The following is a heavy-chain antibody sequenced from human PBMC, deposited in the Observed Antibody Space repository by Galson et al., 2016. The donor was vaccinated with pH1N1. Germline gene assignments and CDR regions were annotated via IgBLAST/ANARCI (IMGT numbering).Heavy chain of an antibody. CDR3: ARSRDFSFDY. Sequence: SLRLSCAASGFTLSCCAMHWVRQAPGKGLECVALISKDGNNVYYADSVKGRFTISRDSSNHTLYLQMNSLRTEDTAIYYCARSRDFSFDYWGQGALVTVAS. CDR2: ISKDGNNV. CDR1: GFTLSCCA. D-gene: IGHD4-11*01. V-gene: IGHV3-30*04. J-gene: IGHJ4*02.